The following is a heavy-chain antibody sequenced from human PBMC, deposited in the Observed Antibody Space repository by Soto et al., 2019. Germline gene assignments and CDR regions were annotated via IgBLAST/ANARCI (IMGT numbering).Heavy chain of an antibody. Sequence: ASVKVSCKASGYTFTSYGITWVRQAPGQGLEWMGWISTYNGNTNYAQKLQGRVTMTTDTTTSTAYMELRSLRSDDTAVYYCASDRTTGTRNFDSWGQGTLVTVSS. CDR2: ISTYNGNT. D-gene: IGHD4-17*01. V-gene: IGHV1-18*01. CDR3: ASDRTTGTRNFDS. CDR1: GYTFTSYG. J-gene: IGHJ4*02.